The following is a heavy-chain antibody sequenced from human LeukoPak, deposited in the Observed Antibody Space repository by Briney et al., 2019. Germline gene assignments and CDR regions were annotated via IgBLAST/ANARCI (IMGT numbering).Heavy chain of an antibody. CDR3: ARDLSSGYYTGYFDY. Sequence: GGSLRLSCAGSGFTFRSYAMHWVRQAPGKGLEWVAVISYDGSNKDYADSVKGRFTISRDNSKNTLFLQMNSLRAEDTAVYYCARDLSSGYYTGYFDYWGQGTLVTVSS. D-gene: IGHD3-22*01. CDR2: ISYDGSNK. V-gene: IGHV3-30-3*01. J-gene: IGHJ4*02. CDR1: GFTFRSYA.